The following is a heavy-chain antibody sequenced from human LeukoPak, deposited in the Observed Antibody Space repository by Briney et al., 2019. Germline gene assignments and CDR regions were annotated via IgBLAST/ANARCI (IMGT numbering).Heavy chain of an antibody. Sequence: GGSLRLSCAASGFTFSSYGMHWVRQAPGKGLEWVAVIWYDGSNKYYADSVKGRFTISRDNSKNTLYLQMNSLRAEDTAVYYCARASKPATGTLFDHWGQGTLVTVSS. CDR3: ARASKPATGTLFDH. CDR1: GFTFSSYG. J-gene: IGHJ4*02. V-gene: IGHV3-33*01. CDR2: IWYDGSNK. D-gene: IGHD6-13*01.